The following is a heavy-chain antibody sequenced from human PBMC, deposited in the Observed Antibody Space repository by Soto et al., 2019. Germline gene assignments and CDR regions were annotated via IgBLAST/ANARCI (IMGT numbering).Heavy chain of an antibody. V-gene: IGHV1-18*01. Sequence: QVQLVQSGAEVNKPGASVKVSCKASGYTFSSYFISWVRQAPGQELEWMGWIRAYNGNTNYAQNLQGRVSMTTDTATSTAYMALRSLRSDDTAVYSCARDLPPVDYWGQGTLVTVSS. CDR3: ARDLPPVDY. CDR2: IRAYNGNT. CDR1: GYTFSSYF. J-gene: IGHJ4*02.